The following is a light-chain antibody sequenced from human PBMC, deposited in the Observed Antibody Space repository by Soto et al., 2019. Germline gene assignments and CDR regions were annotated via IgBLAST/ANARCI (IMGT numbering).Light chain of an antibody. V-gene: IGKV1-5*03. CDR3: QQYNSYSPVT. CDR1: QSISSY. J-gene: IGKJ1*01. CDR2: KAS. Sequence: DIQMTQSPSSLSASVGDRVTITCRASQSISSYLNWHQQKPGKAPKLLIYKASTLKSGVPSRFSGSGSGTEFTLTISRLQPDDFATYYCQQYNSYSPVTVGQGTKVDIK.